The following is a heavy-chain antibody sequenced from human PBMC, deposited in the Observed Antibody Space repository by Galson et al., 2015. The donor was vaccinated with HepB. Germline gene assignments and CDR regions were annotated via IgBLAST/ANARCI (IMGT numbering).Heavy chain of an antibody. V-gene: IGHV3-23*01. Sequence: SLRLSCAASGFTFSSYAMSWVRQAPGKGLEWVSSISGRGDSTYYADSMKGRITISRDNSKNTLFLQMNSLRTEDTAVYYCASPSEIISVAGTNLEYWGQGTLVAVSS. CDR1: GFTFSSYA. CDR2: ISGRGDST. CDR3: ASPSEIISVAGTNLEY. J-gene: IGHJ4*02. D-gene: IGHD6-19*01.